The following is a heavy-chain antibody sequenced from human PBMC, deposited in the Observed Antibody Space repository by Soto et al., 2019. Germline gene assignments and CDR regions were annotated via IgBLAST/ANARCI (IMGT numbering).Heavy chain of an antibody. V-gene: IGHV4-4*02. Sequence: QVQLQESGPGLVKPSGTLSLTCVVSGASIRNSPWLSWVRQPPGEGLEWIGEIYHSGSTDYDPSLGSRVTISVYKSKIQLSLRLNSVTAADTAVYYCAKAAAYGRESWGPGTLVTVSS. CDR2: IYHSGST. CDR3: AKAAAYGRES. J-gene: IGHJ5*02. CDR1: GASIRNSPW. D-gene: IGHD2-21*01.